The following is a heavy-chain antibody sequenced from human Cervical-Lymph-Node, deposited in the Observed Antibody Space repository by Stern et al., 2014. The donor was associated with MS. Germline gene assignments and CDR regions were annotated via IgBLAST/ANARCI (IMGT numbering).Heavy chain of an antibody. D-gene: IGHD2-15*01. CDR2: SSAYNGNT. Sequence: VQLVQSGAEVKKPGASVKVSCKASGYTFPSYGISWVRQAPGQGLEWMGWSSAYNGNTNYPQKLKARVTMTTDRSTRTAYMKLRSLRSDDTAVYYCARGLLGSENAFDIWGQGTMVTVSS. J-gene: IGHJ3*02. V-gene: IGHV1-18*01. CDR1: GYTFPSYG. CDR3: ARGLLGSENAFDI.